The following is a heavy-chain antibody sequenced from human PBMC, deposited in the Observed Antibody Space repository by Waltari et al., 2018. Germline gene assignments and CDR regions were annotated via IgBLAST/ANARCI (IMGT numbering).Heavy chain of an antibody. CDR3: ATTDIKAGGRGYFDY. CDR1: GYTLTELS. J-gene: IGHJ4*02. D-gene: IGHD2-8*02. CDR2: FDPEDGET. Sequence: QVQLVQSGAEVKKPGASVKVSCKVSGYTLTELSMHSVRHAPGKGLEWMGGFDPEDGETIYAQKFQGRVTMTEDTSTDTAYMELSSLRSEDTAVYYCATTDIKAGGRGYFDYWGQGTLVTVSS. V-gene: IGHV1-24*01.